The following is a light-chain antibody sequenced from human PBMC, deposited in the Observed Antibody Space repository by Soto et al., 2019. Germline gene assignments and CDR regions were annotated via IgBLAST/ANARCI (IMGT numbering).Light chain of an antibody. V-gene: IGLV2-14*01. Sequence: QSALTQPASVSGSPGQSITLSCTGTSSDIGAYNYVSLYQQHPGKAPKVMIYKVSNRPSGVSDRFSGSKSANTASLTISGLQAEDEADYYCSSYSSSSSLSVFGTGTKVTGL. CDR1: SSDIGAYNY. J-gene: IGLJ1*01. CDR3: SSYSSSSSLSV. CDR2: KVS.